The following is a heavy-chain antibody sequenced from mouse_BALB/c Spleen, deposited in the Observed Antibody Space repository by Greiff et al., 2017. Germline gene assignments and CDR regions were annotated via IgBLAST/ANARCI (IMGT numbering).Heavy chain of an antibody. CDR2: IWAGGST. D-gene: IGHD1-1*01. CDR1: GFSLTSYG. V-gene: IGHV2-9*02. J-gene: IGHJ4*01. Sequence: VHLVESGPGLVAPSQSLSITCTVSGFSLTSYGVHWVRQPPGKGLEWLGVIWAGGSTNYNSALMSRLSISKDNSKSQVFLKMNSLQTDDTAMYYCARDDGSSFYYAMDYWGQGTSVTVSS. CDR3: ARDDGSSFYYAMDY.